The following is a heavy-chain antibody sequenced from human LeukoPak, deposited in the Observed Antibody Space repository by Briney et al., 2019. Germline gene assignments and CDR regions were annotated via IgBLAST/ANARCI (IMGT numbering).Heavy chain of an antibody. CDR3: ARGTVAAGTFYYYYYYMDV. D-gene: IGHD6-13*01. CDR1: GGSFSGYY. V-gene: IGHV4-59*01. J-gene: IGHJ6*03. CDR2: IYYSGST. Sequence: SETLSLTCAVYGGSFSGYYWSWIRQPPGKGLEWIGYIYYSGSTNYNPSLKSRVTISVDTSKNQFSLKLSSVTAADTAVYYCARGTVAAGTFYYYYYYMDVWGKGTTVTVSS.